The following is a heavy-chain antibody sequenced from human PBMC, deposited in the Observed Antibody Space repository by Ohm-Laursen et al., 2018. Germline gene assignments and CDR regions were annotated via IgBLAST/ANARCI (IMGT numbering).Heavy chain of an antibody. CDR3: ARGRYSSSCYYFEY. J-gene: IGHJ4*02. Sequence: SLRLSCSASGFPSSIFWMSWVRQAPGKGLEWVANIKQDGSEKYYVDSVKGRFTISRDNARNSLYLQMNSLRAEDTAVYYCARGRYSSSCYYFEYWGQGTLVTVSS. CDR1: GFPSSIFW. V-gene: IGHV3-7*01. D-gene: IGHD6-6*01. CDR2: IKQDGSEK.